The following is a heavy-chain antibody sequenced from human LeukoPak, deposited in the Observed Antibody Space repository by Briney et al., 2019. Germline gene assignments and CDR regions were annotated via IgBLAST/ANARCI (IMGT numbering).Heavy chain of an antibody. Sequence: GGSLRLSGAASGFTFSSYWMHWVRQAPGKGLVWVSRINSDGSSTTYADSVKGRFTISRDNAKNTLYLQMNSLRAEDTAVYYCATSTYCSGGSCYSRTFQYWGQGTLVTVSS. V-gene: IGHV3-74*01. D-gene: IGHD2-15*01. J-gene: IGHJ4*02. CDR3: ATSTYCSGGSCYSRTFQY. CDR2: INSDGSST. CDR1: GFTFSSYW.